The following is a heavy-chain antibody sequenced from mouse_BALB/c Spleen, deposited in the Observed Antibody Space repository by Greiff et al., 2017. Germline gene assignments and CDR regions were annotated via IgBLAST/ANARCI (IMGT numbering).Heavy chain of an antibody. CDR2: IRLKSNNYAT. Sequence: EVMLVESGGGLVQPGGSMKLSCVASGFTFSNYWMNWVRQSPEKGLEWVAEIRLKSNNYATHYAESVKGRFTISRDDSKSSVYLQMNHLRAEDTGIYYCTSNRYDVGYAMDYWGQGTSVTVSS. CDR3: TSNRYDVGYAMDY. CDR1: GFTFSNYW. V-gene: IGHV6-6*02. D-gene: IGHD2-14*01. J-gene: IGHJ4*01.